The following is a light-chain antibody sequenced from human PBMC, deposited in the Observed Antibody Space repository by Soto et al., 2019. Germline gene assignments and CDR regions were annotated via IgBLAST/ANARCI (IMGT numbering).Light chain of an antibody. CDR1: QNVSSTS. J-gene: IGKJ4*01. CDR3: QQYGSSPFT. V-gene: IGKV3-20*01. Sequence: EKVLTQSPGTLSCSPGERATRSCRASQNVSSTSLAWYQHKPGQAPRLLIYGASNRATGIPDRVSGSGSGTDFTLTISRLEPEDFAVYYCQQYGSSPFTFGGGTKVDIK. CDR2: GAS.